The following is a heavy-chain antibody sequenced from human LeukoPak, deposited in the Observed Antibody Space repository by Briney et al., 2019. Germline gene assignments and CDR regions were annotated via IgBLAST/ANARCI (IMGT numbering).Heavy chain of an antibody. V-gene: IGHV4-4*07. CDR1: GGSISSYY. CDR2: IYTSGST. Sequence: SETLSLTCTVSGGSISSYYWSWIRQPAGKGLEWIGRIYTSGSTNYNPSLKSRVTMSVDTSKNQFSLKLTSVTAADTAVYYCARDPGENYPYNWFDPWGQGTLVTVSS. CDR3: ARDPGENYPYNWFDP. D-gene: IGHD5-24*01. J-gene: IGHJ5*02.